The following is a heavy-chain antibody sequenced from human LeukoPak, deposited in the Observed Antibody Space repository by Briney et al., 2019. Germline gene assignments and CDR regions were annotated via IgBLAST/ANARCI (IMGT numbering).Heavy chain of an antibody. D-gene: IGHD2-15*01. CDR1: GFTFSSYA. Sequence: PGGSLRLSCAASGFTFSSYAMHWVRQAPGKGLEWVAVISYDGSNKYYADSVKGRFTISRDNSKNTLYLQMNSLRAEDTAVYYCAREGAATFFEYFDYWGQGTLVTVSS. CDR3: AREGAATFFEYFDY. CDR2: ISYDGSNK. V-gene: IGHV3-30-3*01. J-gene: IGHJ4*02.